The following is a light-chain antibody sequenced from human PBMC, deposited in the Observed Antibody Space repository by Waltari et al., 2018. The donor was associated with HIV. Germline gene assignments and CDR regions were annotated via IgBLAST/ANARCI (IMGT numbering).Light chain of an antibody. CDR3: SSYARGALL. CDR2: EVS. J-gene: IGLJ2*01. V-gene: IGLV2-14*01. CDR1: TNDIGSYNS. Sequence: QSVLTQPASVSGSPGQSLTLSCTGTTNDIGSYNSVSCYQHSPDKAPKLIIYEVSNRPAGVSSRFSGYKSGNAASLTISGLQAEDEAYYHCSSYARGALLFGGGTKVTVL.